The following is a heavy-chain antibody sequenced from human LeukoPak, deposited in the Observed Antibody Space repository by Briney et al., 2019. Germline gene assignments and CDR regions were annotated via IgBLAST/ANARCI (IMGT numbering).Heavy chain of an antibody. J-gene: IGHJ6*02. CDR2: ISSSSSTI. V-gene: IGHV3-48*01. CDR3: ARGKGFWSGYWDHPYGMDV. Sequence: SGGSLRLSCAASGFTFSSYSMNWVRQAPGKGLEWVSYISSSSSTIHYADSVKGRFTISRDNAKNSLYLQMNSLRAEDTAVYYCARGKGFWSGYWDHPYGMDVWGQGTTVTVSS. CDR1: GFTFSSYS. D-gene: IGHD3-3*01.